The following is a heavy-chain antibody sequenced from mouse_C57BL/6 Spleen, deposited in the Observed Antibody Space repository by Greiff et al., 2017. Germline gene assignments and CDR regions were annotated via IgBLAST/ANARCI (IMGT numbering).Heavy chain of an antibody. D-gene: IGHD1-2*01. J-gene: IGHJ1*03. Sequence: QVQLQQPGAELVMPGASVKLSCKASGYTFTSYWMHWVKQRPGQGLEWIGEIDPSDSYTNYNQKFKGKSTLTVDKSSSTAYMQRSSLTSEDSAVYYCASKFTTAWYFDVWGTGTTVTVSS. V-gene: IGHV1-69*01. CDR1: GYTFTSYW. CDR2: IDPSDSYT. CDR3: ASKFTTAWYFDV.